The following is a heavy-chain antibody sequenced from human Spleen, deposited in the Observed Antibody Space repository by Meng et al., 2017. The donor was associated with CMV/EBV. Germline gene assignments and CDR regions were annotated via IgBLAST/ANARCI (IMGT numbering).Heavy chain of an antibody. CDR1: EFMFSTYN. CDR2: ISSSGNYI. Sequence: EVQLVESGGGLVKPGGSLRLSCAASEFMFSTYNMIWVRQAPGKGLEWVSSISSSGNYIYYTDSVKGRFTISRDNAKNSLYLQMNTLRAEDTALYYCAREVSGSSFDYWGQGTLVTVSS. D-gene: IGHD1-26*01. J-gene: IGHJ4*02. V-gene: IGHV3-21*01. CDR3: AREVSGSSFDY.